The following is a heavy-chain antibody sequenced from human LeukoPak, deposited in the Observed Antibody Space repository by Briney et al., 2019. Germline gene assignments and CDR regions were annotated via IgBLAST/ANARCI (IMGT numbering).Heavy chain of an antibody. CDR3: ARVGGWLQLKRWGFDY. Sequence: SETLSLTCAVYGGSLRSYYWSWIRQSSGKGLEWIGEVCHSGTTTYNPSLKGRVIISMDTSKRQFSLKVTSVTAADTAIYYCARVGGWLQLKRWGFDYWGQGTPVTVSS. V-gene: IGHV4-34*01. CDR1: GGSLRSYY. J-gene: IGHJ4*02. D-gene: IGHD5-24*01. CDR2: VCHSGTT.